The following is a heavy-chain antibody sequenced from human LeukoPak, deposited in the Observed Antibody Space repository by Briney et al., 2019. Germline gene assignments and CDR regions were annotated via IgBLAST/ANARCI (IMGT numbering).Heavy chain of an antibody. Sequence: GASVKVSCKASGGTFSSYAISWVRQAPGQGLEWMGGIIPIFGTANYAQKFQGRVTITADESSSTAYMELISLRSEDTAVYYCAREGNTSMDPFDYWGQGTLVTVSS. CDR1: GGTFSSYA. J-gene: IGHJ4*02. D-gene: IGHD5-18*01. V-gene: IGHV1-69*13. CDR3: AREGNTSMDPFDY. CDR2: IIPIFGTA.